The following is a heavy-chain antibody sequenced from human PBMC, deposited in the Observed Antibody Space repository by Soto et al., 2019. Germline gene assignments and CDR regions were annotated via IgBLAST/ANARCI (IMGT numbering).Heavy chain of an antibody. D-gene: IGHD3-10*01. Sequence: EVQLLESGGGLVQPGGSLRVSCAASGFTFNSYAMSWVRQAPGKGLEWVSGISGPGGTTYYAGSVKGRFTISRDNSENTLSLQMTSLRVDDTAIYYCARVVKGLRGFISRSDYWGQGTLVTVSS. J-gene: IGHJ4*02. V-gene: IGHV3-23*01. CDR2: ISGPGGTT. CDR3: ARVVKGLRGFISRSDY. CDR1: GFTFNSYA.